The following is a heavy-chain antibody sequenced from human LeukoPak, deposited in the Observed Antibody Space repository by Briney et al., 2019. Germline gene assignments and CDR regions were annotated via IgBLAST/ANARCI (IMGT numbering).Heavy chain of an antibody. D-gene: IGHD3-10*01. CDR2: IRSKAYGGTT. V-gene: IGHV3-49*03. Sequence: GGSLRLSCTVSGFTFGDYAVSWFRQAPGKGLEWVGFIRSKAYGGTTEYAASVKGRLTISRDDSKSIAYVQMNSLKTEDTAVYYCTSQKDYYGSGSYWTFDPWGQGTLVTVSS. CDR3: TSQKDYYGSGSYWTFDP. J-gene: IGHJ5*02. CDR1: GFTFGDYA.